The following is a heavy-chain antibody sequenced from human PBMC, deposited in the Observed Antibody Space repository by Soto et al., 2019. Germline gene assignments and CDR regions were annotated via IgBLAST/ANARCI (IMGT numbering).Heavy chain of an antibody. J-gene: IGHJ4*02. CDR1: GFSFRRFW. V-gene: IGHV3-7*03. CDR2: IKQDESER. D-gene: IGHD3-22*01. Sequence: GGSLRLSCATSGFSFRRFWMSWVRQAPGKGLEWVANIKQDESERYDVDSVKGRFTISRDNARNSLYLQMDSLRAEDTAVYYSAREVEDYYDTSAYYPSLDYWGQGTLVTVSS. CDR3: AREVEDYYDTSAYYPSLDY.